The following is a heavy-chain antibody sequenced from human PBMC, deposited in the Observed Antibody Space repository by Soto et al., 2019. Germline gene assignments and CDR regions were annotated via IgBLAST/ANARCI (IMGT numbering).Heavy chain of an antibody. D-gene: IGHD4-17*01. Sequence: QMQLVQSGPEVKKPGTSVKVSCKASGFTFSSSIVQWVRQARGQRLEWIGWIVVGSGHTNYEQKFRERVTITRDMSTSRAYMELSSLRSGDTAVDYWAAPDFGGYWYSDLWGRCTRVTVCS. CDR1: GFTFSSSI. V-gene: IGHV1-58*01. CDR2: IVVGSGHT. CDR3: AAPDFGGYWYSDL. J-gene: IGHJ2*01.